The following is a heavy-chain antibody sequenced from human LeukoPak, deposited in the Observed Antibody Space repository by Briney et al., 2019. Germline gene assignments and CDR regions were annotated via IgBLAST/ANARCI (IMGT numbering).Heavy chain of an antibody. CDR3: ARDDFWSGYNWFDP. CDR1: GSTFSDYY. CDR2: ISSSGSTI. J-gene: IGHJ5*02. D-gene: IGHD3-3*01. V-gene: IGHV3-11*01. Sequence: GGSLRLSCAASGSTFSDYYMSWIRQAPGKGLEWVSYISSSGSTIYYADSVKGRFTISRDNAKNSLYLQMNSLRAEDTAVYYCARDDFWSGYNWFDPWGQGTLVTVSS.